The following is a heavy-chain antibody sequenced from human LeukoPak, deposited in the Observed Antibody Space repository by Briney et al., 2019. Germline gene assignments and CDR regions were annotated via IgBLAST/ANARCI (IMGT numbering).Heavy chain of an antibody. D-gene: IGHD3-3*01. CDR3: ARRGPWSGSFDY. V-gene: IGHV4-59*08. Sequence: SETLSLTCAVYGGSFSGYYWSWIRQPPGKGLEWIGFIFYTGSNNYNPSLKSRVTMSVDTSKNQFSLRLNSVTAADTAVYYCARRGPWSGSFDYWGQGALVTVSS. CDR1: GGSFSGYY. J-gene: IGHJ4*02. CDR2: IFYTGSN.